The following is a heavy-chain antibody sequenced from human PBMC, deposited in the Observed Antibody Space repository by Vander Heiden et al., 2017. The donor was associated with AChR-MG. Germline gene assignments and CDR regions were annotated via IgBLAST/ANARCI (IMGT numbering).Heavy chain of an antibody. CDR1: GGSIRSGDYY. J-gene: IGHJ4*02. Sequence: QVQLQESGPGLVKPSQTLSLTCTVSGGSIRSGDYYWTWIRQPPGKGLEWIGYIYYSGSTYYNPSLKSRVTMSVDTSKNQFSLRLSSVTAADTAVYYCARADYTILTGYHIDYWGQGTLVTVSS. CDR3: ARADYTILTGYHIDY. CDR2: IYYSGST. D-gene: IGHD3-9*01. V-gene: IGHV4-30-4*01.